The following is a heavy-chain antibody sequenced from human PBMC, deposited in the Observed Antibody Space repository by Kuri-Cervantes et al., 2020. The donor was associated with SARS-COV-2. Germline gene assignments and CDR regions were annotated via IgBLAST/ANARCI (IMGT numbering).Heavy chain of an antibody. V-gene: IGHV5-51*01. D-gene: IGHD3-16*01. Sequence: GGSLRLSCKGSGYSFTSYWIGWVRQMPGKGLEWMGIIYPGDSDTRYSPSFQGQVTISADKSISTAYLQWSSLRSEDTAVYYCATGPPTSLGGNWFDPWGQGTLVTVSS. CDR1: GYSFTSYW. CDR3: ATGPPTSLGGNWFDP. J-gene: IGHJ5*02. CDR2: IYPGDSDT.